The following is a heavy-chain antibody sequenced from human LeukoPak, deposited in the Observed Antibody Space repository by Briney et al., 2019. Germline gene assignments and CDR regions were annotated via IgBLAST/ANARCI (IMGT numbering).Heavy chain of an antibody. CDR3: ARDLYSSSPDDRFDP. Sequence: GASVKVSCKASGGTFSSYAISWVRQAPGQGLEWMGGIIPIFGTANYAQKFQGRVTITTDESTSSAYMELSSLRSEDTAVYYCARDLYSSSPDDRFDPWGQGTLVTVSS. D-gene: IGHD6-6*01. CDR2: IIPIFGTA. V-gene: IGHV1-69*05. J-gene: IGHJ5*02. CDR1: GGTFSSYA.